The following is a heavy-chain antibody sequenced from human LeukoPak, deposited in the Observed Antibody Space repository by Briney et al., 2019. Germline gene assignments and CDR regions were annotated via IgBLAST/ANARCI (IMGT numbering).Heavy chain of an antibody. CDR1: GYSISSGYY. CDR3: ARGRGQQLGNFDY. CDR2: MYHSGST. V-gene: IGHV4-38-2*02. Sequence: SETLPLTCTVSGYSISSGYYWGWIRQPPGKGLEWIESMYHSGSTYYNPSLKSRVTMSVDTSKNQFSLKLSSVTAADTAVYYCARGRGQQLGNFDYWGQGTLVTVSS. J-gene: IGHJ4*02. D-gene: IGHD6-13*01.